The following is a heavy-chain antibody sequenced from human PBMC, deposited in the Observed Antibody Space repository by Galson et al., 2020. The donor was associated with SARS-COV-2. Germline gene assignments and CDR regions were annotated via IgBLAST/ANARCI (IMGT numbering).Heavy chain of an antibody. V-gene: IGHV3-23*01. J-gene: IGHJ4*02. CDR1: GFTFSSYA. CDR3: AKSETIVLMVYAIG. CDR2: ISGSGGST. Sequence: GESLKISCAASGFTFSSYAMSWVRQAPGKGLEWVSAISGSGGSTYYADSVKGRFTISRDNSKNTLYLQMNSLRAEDTAVYYCAKSETIVLMVYAIGWGQGTLVTVSS. D-gene: IGHD2-8*01.